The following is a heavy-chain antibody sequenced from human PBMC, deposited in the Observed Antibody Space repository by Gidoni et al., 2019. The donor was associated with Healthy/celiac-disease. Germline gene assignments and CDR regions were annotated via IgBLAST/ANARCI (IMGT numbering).Heavy chain of an antibody. Sequence: QVQLQQWGAGLLKPSETLSLTCAVYGGSFSGYYWSWIRQPPGKGLEWIGEINHSGSTNYNPSLKSRVTISVDTSKNQFSLKLSSVTAADTAVYYCARGMTYNWFDPWGQGTLVTVSS. D-gene: IGHD2-21*02. CDR2: INHSGST. V-gene: IGHV4-34*01. J-gene: IGHJ5*02. CDR1: GGSFSGYY. CDR3: ARGMTYNWFDP.